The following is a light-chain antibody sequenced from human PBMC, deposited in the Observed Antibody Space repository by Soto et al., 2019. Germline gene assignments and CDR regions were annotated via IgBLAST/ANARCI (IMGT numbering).Light chain of an antibody. CDR3: KQYYSTPAA. Sequence: DIVMTQSPDSLAVSLGERATINCKSSQSVLYSSNNKNYLAWYQQKPGQPPKLPIYWASTRESGVPDRFSGSGSGTDFTLTTSSLQAEDVAVYYCKQYYSTPAAFGSGTKVDIK. J-gene: IGKJ3*01. CDR1: QSVLYSSNNKNY. CDR2: WAS. V-gene: IGKV4-1*01.